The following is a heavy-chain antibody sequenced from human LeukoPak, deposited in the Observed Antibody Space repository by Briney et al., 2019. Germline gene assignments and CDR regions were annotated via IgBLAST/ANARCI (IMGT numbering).Heavy chain of an antibody. CDR3: ARDVYGSPDY. D-gene: IGHD4-17*01. CDR1: GGSISSSSYY. CDR2: IYYSGST. J-gene: IGHJ4*02. Sequence: SETLSFTCTVSGGSISSSSYYWGWIRQPPGKGLEWIGSIYYSGSTYYNPSLKSRVTISVDTSKNQFSLKLSSVTAADTAVYYCARDVYGSPDYWGQGTLVTVSS. V-gene: IGHV4-39*07.